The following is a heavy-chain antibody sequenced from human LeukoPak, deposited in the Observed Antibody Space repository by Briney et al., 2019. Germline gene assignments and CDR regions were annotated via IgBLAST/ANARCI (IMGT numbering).Heavy chain of an antibody. J-gene: IGHJ4*02. CDR3: AREASRYSSGWYVVGGYFDY. V-gene: IGHV3-23*01. CDR2: ISGSGGST. D-gene: IGHD6-19*01. Sequence: GGSLRLSCAASGFTLSSYAMSWVRQAPGKGLEWVSAISGSGGSTYYADSVKGRFTISRDNSKNTLYLQMNSLRAEDTAVYYCAREASRYSSGWYVVGGYFDYWGQGTLVTVSS. CDR1: GFTLSSYA.